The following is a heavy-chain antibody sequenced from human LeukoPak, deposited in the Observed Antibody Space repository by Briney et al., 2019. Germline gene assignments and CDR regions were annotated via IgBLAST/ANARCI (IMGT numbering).Heavy chain of an antibody. V-gene: IGHV1-2*02. Sequence: ASVKVSCKASGYTFTDYDIHWVRQAPGQGLEWMGWINPNGGGTNYAQKFQGRVTVTRDTSINTAYMELSSLRSDDTALYYCAGGITGGDYWGQGTLVTVSS. CDR1: GYTFTDYD. D-gene: IGHD1-14*01. J-gene: IGHJ4*02. CDR2: INPNGGGT. CDR3: AGGITGGDY.